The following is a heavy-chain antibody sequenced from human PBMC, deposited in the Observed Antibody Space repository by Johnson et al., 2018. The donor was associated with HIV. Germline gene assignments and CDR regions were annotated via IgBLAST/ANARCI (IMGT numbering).Heavy chain of an antibody. Sequence: QMQLVESGGGVVQPGGSLRLSCAASGFTFSSYGMHWVRQAPGKGLEWVAFIRYDGSNKYYADSVKGRFTISRDNSKNTLYLQMNSLRAEDTAVYYCARVYSSSSAHAFDIWGQGTMVTVSS. CDR3: ARVYSSSSAHAFDI. CDR1: GFTFSSYG. J-gene: IGHJ3*02. CDR2: IRYDGSNK. D-gene: IGHD6-6*01. V-gene: IGHV3-30*02.